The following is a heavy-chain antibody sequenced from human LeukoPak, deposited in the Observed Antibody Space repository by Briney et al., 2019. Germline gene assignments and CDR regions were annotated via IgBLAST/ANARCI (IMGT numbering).Heavy chain of an antibody. CDR1: GFTFSSYA. CDR3: VKDPLTTVTTYYGMDV. J-gene: IGHJ6*02. V-gene: IGHV3-64D*09. Sequence: PGGSLRLSCSASGFTFSSYAMHWVRQAPGKGLEYVSAISRNGGSTYYADSVKGRFTISRDNSKNTLYLQMSSLRAEDTAVYYCVKDPLTTVTTYYGMDVWGQGTTVTVSS. CDR2: ISRNGGST. D-gene: IGHD4-11*01.